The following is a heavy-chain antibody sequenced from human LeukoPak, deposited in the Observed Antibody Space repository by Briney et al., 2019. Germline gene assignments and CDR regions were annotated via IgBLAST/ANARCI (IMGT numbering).Heavy chain of an antibody. Sequence: SETLSLTCTVSGGSICSYYWSWIRQPPGEGLEWIGYIYYSGSTNYNPSLKSRVTISVDTSKNQFSLKLSSVTAADTAVYYCARLVDILTGYDRYYYYYGMDVWGQGTTVTVSS. CDR3: ARLVDILTGYDRYYYYYGMDV. J-gene: IGHJ6*02. CDR1: GGSICSYY. CDR2: IYYSGST. V-gene: IGHV4-59*08. D-gene: IGHD3-9*01.